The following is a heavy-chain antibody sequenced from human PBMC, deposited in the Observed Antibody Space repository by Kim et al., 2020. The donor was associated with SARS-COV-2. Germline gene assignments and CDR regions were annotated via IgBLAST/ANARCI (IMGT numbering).Heavy chain of an antibody. CDR2: TYSRAKWNN. D-gene: IGHD3-10*01. CDR1: GDSVSSNVAA. J-gene: IGHJ4*02. Sequence: SQTLSLTCAISGDSVSSNVAAWNWIRQSPSRGLEWLGRTYSRAKWNNDYAPSVKSRITINSDTSKNQFSLHLNSVTPEDTAVYYCVRQFASQFDSWGQGTLVTVSS. V-gene: IGHV6-1*01. CDR3: VRQFASQFDS.